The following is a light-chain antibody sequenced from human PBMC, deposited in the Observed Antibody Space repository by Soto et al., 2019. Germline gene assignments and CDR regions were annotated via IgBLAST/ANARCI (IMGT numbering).Light chain of an antibody. J-gene: IGKJ2*01. CDR3: QQSGGSPPYT. V-gene: IGKV3-20*01. CDR2: GAS. Sequence: VLTQSPGTLSLSPGERATISCRARQSISRYYLAWYQHKPGQAPRLLMNGASSRATGIPHRFSGSGSGTDFTLTISSLGPEDCGVYYCQQSGGSPPYTFGQGTRLEIK. CDR1: QSISRYY.